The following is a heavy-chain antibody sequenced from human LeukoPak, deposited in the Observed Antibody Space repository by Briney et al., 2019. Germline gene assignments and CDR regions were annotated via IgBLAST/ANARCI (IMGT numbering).Heavy chain of an antibody. CDR2: ISWNSGSI. J-gene: IGHJ4*02. CDR3: MAIDY. CDR1: GFTFDDYA. Sequence: PGRSLRLSCAASGFTFDDYAMHWVRQAPGKGLEWVSGISWNSGSIGYADSVKGRFTISRDNAKNSLYLQMNSLRAEDTALYYCMAIDYWGQGTLVTVSS. D-gene: IGHD5-24*01. V-gene: IGHV3-9*01.